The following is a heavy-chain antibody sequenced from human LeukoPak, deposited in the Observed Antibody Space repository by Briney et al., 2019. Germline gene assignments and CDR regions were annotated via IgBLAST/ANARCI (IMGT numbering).Heavy chain of an antibody. D-gene: IGHD3-3*02. V-gene: IGHV3-20*04. CDR3: ATSFPQNSFMDV. J-gene: IGHJ6*03. CDR2: LNWNGGST. Sequence: GGPLGLSCAASGFTFDDYGMSWVRQAPGKGLEWVSGLNWNGGSTGYADSVKGRFTISRDNAKNSLYLQMISLRAEDTALYYCATSFPQNSFMDVWGKGTTVTVSS. CDR1: GFTFDDYG.